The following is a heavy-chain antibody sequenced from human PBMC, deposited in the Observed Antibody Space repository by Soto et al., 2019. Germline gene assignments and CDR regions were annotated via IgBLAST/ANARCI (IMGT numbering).Heavy chain of an antibody. CDR3: ANEMRGGSSIPSVPRA. Sequence: QVQLVESGGGVVQPGRSLRLSCAASGFTFSSYGMHWVRQAPGKGLEWVAVISYDGSNKYYADSVKGRFTISRDNSKNTLYLQRNSLRAEDTAVYYCANEMRGGSSIPSVPRAWGQGTLVTVSS. V-gene: IGHV3-30*18. D-gene: IGHD2-15*01. CDR1: GFTFSSYG. J-gene: IGHJ5*02. CDR2: ISYDGSNK.